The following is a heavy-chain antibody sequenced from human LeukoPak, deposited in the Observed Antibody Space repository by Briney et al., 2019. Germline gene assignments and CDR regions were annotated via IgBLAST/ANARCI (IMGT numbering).Heavy chain of an antibody. CDR2: INHSGST. V-gene: IGHV4-34*01. CDR1: GGSFSGYY. J-gene: IGHJ4*02. Sequence: SETLSLTCAVYGGSFSGYYWSWIRQPPGKGLEWIGEINHSGSTNCNPSLKSRVTISVDTSKNQFSLKLSSVTAADTAVYYCARGRSVAPLDYWGQGTLVTVSS. D-gene: IGHD3-10*01. CDR3: ARGRSVAPLDY.